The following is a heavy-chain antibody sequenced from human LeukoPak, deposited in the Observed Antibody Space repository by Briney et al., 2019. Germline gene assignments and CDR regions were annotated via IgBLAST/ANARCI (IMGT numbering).Heavy chain of an antibody. V-gene: IGHV4-34*01. CDR3: AIVDYGSGNYYDMDV. Sequence: SETLSLSCAVYGGSFSGYYWSWIRQPPGKGVEWVWGINHSGSTNYNPSLKSRVTISVDTSKNQFSLKLSSVTAADTAVYYCAIVDYGSGNYYDMDVWGKGTTVTVSS. J-gene: IGHJ6*03. CDR1: GGSFSGYY. D-gene: IGHD3-10*01. CDR2: INHSGST.